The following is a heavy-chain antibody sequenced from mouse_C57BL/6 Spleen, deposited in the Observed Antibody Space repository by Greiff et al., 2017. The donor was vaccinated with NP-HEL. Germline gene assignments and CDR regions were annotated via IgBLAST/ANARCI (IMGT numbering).Heavy chain of an antibody. J-gene: IGHJ3*01. CDR1: GFTFSDYG. D-gene: IGHD1-1*01. CDR3: AREDDYYGSSYEGVWFAY. Sequence: DVKLVESGGGLVKPGGSLKLSCAASGFTFSDYGMHWVRQAPEKGLEWVAYISSGSSTIYYADTVKGRFTISRDNAKNTLFLQMTSLRSEDTAMYYCAREDDYYGSSYEGVWFAYWGQGTLVTVSA. CDR2: ISSGSSTI. V-gene: IGHV5-17*01.